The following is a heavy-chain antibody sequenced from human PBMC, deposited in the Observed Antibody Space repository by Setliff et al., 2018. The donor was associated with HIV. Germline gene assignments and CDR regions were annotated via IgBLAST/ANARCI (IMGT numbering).Heavy chain of an antibody. D-gene: IGHD3-10*01. Sequence: GGSLRLSCAASGFTFSDYYMSWIRQAPGKGLDWVSYISRGGRTIKYADSVKGRFTISRDNTRNSLFLQMDGLRAEDTAVYFCVRPPLKRLGDGGYWGQGTLVTVSS. CDR1: GFTFSDYY. J-gene: IGHJ4*02. V-gene: IGHV3-11*01. CDR2: ISRGGRTI. CDR3: VRPPLKRLGDGGY.